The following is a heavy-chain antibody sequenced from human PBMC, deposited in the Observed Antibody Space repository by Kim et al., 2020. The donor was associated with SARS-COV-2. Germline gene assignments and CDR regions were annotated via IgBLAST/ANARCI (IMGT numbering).Heavy chain of an antibody. CDR1: GFTFSDYS. CDR2: INGDRGGI. J-gene: IGHJ4*01. Sequence: GGSLRLSCAASGFTFSDYSMHWVRQAPGKGLVWVSRINGDRGGIEYAASVKGRFTISRDNAKSTLDLQMNSLRPEDTAVYYCARGWGCYGFDSWGQGILVTVSS. D-gene: IGHD3-16*01. V-gene: IGHV3-74*01. CDR3: ARGWGCYGFDS.